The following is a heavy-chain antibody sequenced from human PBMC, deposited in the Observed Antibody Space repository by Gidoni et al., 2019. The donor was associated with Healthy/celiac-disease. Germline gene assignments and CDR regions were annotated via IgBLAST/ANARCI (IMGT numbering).Heavy chain of an antibody. D-gene: IGHD2-2*01. CDR1: ARPISSSYY. Sequence: LQLQESGPVLVTPSELLSLACTAPARPISSSYYWGWIRQPPGKGLEWIGSIYYSGSTYYNPSLKSRVTISVDTSKNQFSLKLSSVTAADTAVYYCARHSVVGAHFDYWGQGTLVTVSS. V-gene: IGHV4-39*01. CDR3: ARHSVVGAHFDY. CDR2: IYYSGST. J-gene: IGHJ4*02.